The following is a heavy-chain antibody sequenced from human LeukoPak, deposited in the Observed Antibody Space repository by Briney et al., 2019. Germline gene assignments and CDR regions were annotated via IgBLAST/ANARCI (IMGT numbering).Heavy chain of an antibody. CDR3: ARDRYYYDSSGYYSENWFDP. CDR2: IYSGGST. Sequence: PGGSLRLSCAASGFTVSSNYMSWVRQAPGKGLEWVSVIYSGGSTYYADSMKGRFTISRDNSKNTQYLQMNSLRAEDTAVYYCARDRYYYDSSGYYSENWFDPWGQGTLVTVSS. CDR1: GFTVSSNY. V-gene: IGHV3-53*01. J-gene: IGHJ5*02. D-gene: IGHD3-22*01.